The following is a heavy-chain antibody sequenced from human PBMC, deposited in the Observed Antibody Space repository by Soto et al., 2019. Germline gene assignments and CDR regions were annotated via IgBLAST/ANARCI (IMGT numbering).Heavy chain of an antibody. V-gene: IGHV1-8*01. CDR3: ARGITIFGVVDP. J-gene: IGHJ5*02. D-gene: IGHD3-3*01. CDR1: AYTFTSYD. CDR2: MNPNSGNT. Sequence: QVQLEQSGAEVKKPGASVKVSCKASAYTFTSYDINWVRQATGQGLEWMGWMNPNSGNTGYAQKFQGRVTMTRNTSISTAYMELSSLRSEDTAVYYCARGITIFGVVDPGGQGTLVTVYS.